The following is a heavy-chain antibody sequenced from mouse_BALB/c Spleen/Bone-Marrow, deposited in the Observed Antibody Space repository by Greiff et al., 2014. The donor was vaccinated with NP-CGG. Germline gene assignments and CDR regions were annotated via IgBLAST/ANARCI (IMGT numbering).Heavy chain of an antibody. V-gene: IGHV2-9*02. CDR1: GFSLTSYG. Sequence: QVHVKQSGPGLVAPSQSLSISCTVSGFSLTSYGVHWVRQPPGKGLEWLGVMWAGGSTDYNSALMSRLSITKDNSKSQLFLKMNSLQTDDTAMYFCARAPLYYGSSIYAMDYWGQGTSVTVSS. CDR2: MWAGGST. J-gene: IGHJ4*01. CDR3: ARAPLYYGSSIYAMDY. D-gene: IGHD1-1*01.